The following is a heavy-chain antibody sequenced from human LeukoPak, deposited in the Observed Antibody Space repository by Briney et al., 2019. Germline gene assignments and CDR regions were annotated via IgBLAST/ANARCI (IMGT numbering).Heavy chain of an antibody. CDR1: GGTFSGYA. D-gene: IGHD6-13*01. CDR2: IIPIFGTA. V-gene: IGHV1-69*13. Sequence: GASVKVSCKASGGTFSGYAISWVRQAPGQGLEWMGGIIPIFGTADYAQKFQGRVTITADESTSTAYMELSSLRSEDTAVYYCARDGKYSSSWYVSPQPSEYYYGMDVWGQGTTVTVSS. J-gene: IGHJ6*02. CDR3: ARDGKYSSSWYVSPQPSEYYYGMDV.